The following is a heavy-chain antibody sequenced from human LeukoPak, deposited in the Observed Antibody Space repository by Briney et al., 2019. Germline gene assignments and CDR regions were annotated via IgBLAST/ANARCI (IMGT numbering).Heavy chain of an antibody. CDR1: GFTVSSNY. CDR2: ISNDGDT. CDR3: AKGKTISIAAADYFDY. Sequence: GGSLRLSCAASGFTVSSNYMSWVRQGPGKGLECVSVISNDGDTYYADSVKGRFTISRDTSKNTLYLQMNSLRAEDTAVYYCAKGKTISIAAADYFDYWGQGTLVTVSS. D-gene: IGHD6-13*01. V-gene: IGHV3-53*01. J-gene: IGHJ4*02.